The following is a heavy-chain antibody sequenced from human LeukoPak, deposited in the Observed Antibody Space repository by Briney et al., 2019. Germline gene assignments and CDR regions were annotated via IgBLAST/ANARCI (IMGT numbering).Heavy chain of an antibody. J-gene: IGHJ4*02. Sequence: GGSLRLSCAASGFTFSRFSMNWVRQAPGKGLEWVSYISSSSSTIYYADSVKGRFTISRDNAKSPLYLQMNSLRDEDTAVYYCARDHFDSRDFDYWGQGTLVTVSS. CDR3: ARDHFDSRDFDY. V-gene: IGHV3-48*02. CDR1: GFTFSRFS. D-gene: IGHD3-22*01. CDR2: ISSSSSTI.